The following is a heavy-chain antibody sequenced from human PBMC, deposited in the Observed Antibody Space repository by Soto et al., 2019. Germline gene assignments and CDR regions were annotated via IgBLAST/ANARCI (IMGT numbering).Heavy chain of an antibody. J-gene: IGHJ4*02. CDR1: GFTFSSYA. CDR2: ISYDGSNK. Sequence: GESLKISCAASGFTFSSYAMHWVRQAPGKGLGWVAVISYDGSNKYYADSVKGRFTISRDNSKNTLYLQMNSLRAEDTAVYYCARAYSSGWYRLFDYWGQGTLVTVSS. D-gene: IGHD6-19*01. V-gene: IGHV3-30*04. CDR3: ARAYSSGWYRLFDY.